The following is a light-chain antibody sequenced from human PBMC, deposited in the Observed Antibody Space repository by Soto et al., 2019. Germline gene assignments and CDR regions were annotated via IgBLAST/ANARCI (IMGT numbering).Light chain of an antibody. CDR3: QKYNRLPIT. V-gene: IGKV1-27*01. CDR1: QTIGNF. J-gene: IGKJ5*01. CDR2: AAA. Sequence: DIHLTQSPSSLSASIGDRVTITCRASQTIGNFLAWYQQKPGKVPRLLIYAAAALKSGVPSRFSGSESGIDFTLTIASLQAEDVGTYYCQKYNRLPITFGQGTRLDI.